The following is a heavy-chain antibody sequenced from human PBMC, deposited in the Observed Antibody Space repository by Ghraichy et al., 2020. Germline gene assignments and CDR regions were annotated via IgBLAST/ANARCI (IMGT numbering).Heavy chain of an antibody. CDR3: ARDWGPTYCTNGVCYTMGGYYYYYGMDV. J-gene: IGHJ6*02. CDR1: GYTFTSYG. D-gene: IGHD2-8*01. V-gene: IGHV1-18*01. CDR2: ISAYNGNT. Sequence: ASVKVSCKASGYTFTSYGISWVRQAPGQGLEWMGWISAYNGNTNYAQKLQGRVTMTTDTSTSTAYMELRSLRSDDTAVYYCARDWGPTYCTNGVCYTMGGYYYYYGMDVWGQGTTVNVSS.